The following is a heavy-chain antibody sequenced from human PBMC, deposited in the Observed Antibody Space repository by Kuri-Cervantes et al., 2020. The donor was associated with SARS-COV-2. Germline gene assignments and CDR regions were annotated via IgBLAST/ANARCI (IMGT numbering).Heavy chain of an antibody. CDR3: ARGRDTAMVNYYYYYMDV. V-gene: IGHV4-59*11. CDR2: IYYSGST. D-gene: IGHD5-18*01. J-gene: IGHJ6*03. Sequence: SETLSLTCTVSGGSISSHYWSWIRQPPGKGLEWIGYIYYSGSTNYNPSLKSRVTISVDTSKNQFSLKLSSVTAADTAVYYCARGRDTAMVNYYYYYMDVWGKGTTVTVSS. CDR1: GGSISSHY.